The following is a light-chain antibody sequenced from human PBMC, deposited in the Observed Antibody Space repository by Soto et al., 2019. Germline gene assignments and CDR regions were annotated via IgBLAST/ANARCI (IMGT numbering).Light chain of an antibody. CDR3: QQYGDSPWT. Sequence: EIVLTQSQGTLSLSPGERATLSCRASQSVSNNYLAWFQQRPGQAPRLLIYAESKRATGIPGRFSGSGSQTEFTRTISRLEPEDIAVFYCQQYGDSPWTFGKGTKVEIK. CDR1: QSVSNNY. CDR2: AES. J-gene: IGKJ1*01. V-gene: IGKV3-20*01.